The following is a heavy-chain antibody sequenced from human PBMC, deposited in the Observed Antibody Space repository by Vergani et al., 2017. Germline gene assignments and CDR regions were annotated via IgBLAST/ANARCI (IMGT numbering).Heavy chain of an antibody. Sequence: QVKLQQWGGGLLKPSETLSLTCVVNGRSFTSYHWTWIRQSPGEGLEWVGDIDHTGRPDYNPSLKSRLTMSVDKSRNQFSLTLNSVTATDTAIYFCARVNTETNGHLYYYYYMDVWGQGTAVTVS. D-gene: IGHD4-11*01. J-gene: IGHJ6*03. CDR3: ARVNTETNGHLYYYYYMDV. CDR2: IDHTGRP. CDR1: GRSFTSYH. V-gene: IGHV4-34*01.